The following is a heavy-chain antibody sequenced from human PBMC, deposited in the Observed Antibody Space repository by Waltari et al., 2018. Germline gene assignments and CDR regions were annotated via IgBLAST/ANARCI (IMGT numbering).Heavy chain of an antibody. J-gene: IGHJ2*01. CDR3: AKDDGAGGYFDL. CDR2: IYSGGST. D-gene: IGHD6-19*01. CDR1: GSTFSSYA. Sequence: EVQLLESGGGLVQPGGSLSFSCAASGSTFSSYAMSWVRQAPGKGLEWVSVIYSGGSTYYADSVKGRFTISRDNSKNTLYLQMNSLRAEDTAVYYCAKDDGAGGYFDLWGRGTLVTVSS. V-gene: IGHV3-23*03.